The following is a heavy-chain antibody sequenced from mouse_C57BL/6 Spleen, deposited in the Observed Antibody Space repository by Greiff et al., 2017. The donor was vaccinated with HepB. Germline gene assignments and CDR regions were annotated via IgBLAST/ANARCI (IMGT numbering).Heavy chain of an antibody. Sequence: VKLQESGPELVKPGASVKISCKASGYAFSSSWMNWVKQRPGKGLEWIGLIYPGDGGTNYNGKFKGKATLTADKSSSTAYMQLSSLTSEDSAVYYCARGLGRTYAMDCWGQGTSVTVSS. D-gene: IGHD4-1*01. CDR2: IYPGDGGT. J-gene: IGHJ4*01. CDR3: ARGLGRTYAMDC. V-gene: IGHV1-82*01. CDR1: GYAFSSSW.